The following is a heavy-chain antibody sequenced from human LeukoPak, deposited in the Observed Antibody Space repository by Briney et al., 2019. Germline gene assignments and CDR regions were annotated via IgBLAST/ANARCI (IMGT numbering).Heavy chain of an antibody. CDR2: IYYSGST. D-gene: IGHD2-2*01. J-gene: IGHJ6*02. Sequence: SETLSLTCTVSGGSISSYYWSWIRQPPGKGLEWIGYIYYSGSTNYNPSLKSRVTISVDTSKNQFSLKLSSVTAADTAVYYCARMIGYCSSTSCHTLFYYYGMDVWGQGTTVTVSS. CDR1: GGSISSYY. CDR3: ARMIGYCSSTSCHTLFYYYGMDV. V-gene: IGHV4-59*01.